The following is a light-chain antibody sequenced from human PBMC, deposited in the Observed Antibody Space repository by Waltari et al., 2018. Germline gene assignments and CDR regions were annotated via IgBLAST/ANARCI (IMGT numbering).Light chain of an antibody. J-gene: IGKJ2*01. V-gene: IGKV3-20*01. CDR2: AVS. CDR1: QSISNNY. Sequence: EIVLTQSPGTLSLSPGERVTLSCRASQSISNNYLAWYQAKPGQAPRLLIYAVSHRATGVPDRFSGGGAGTDFTLTISRLEPEDFAVYYCQQFRGSPKYTFGQGTKLEIK. CDR3: QQFRGSPKYT.